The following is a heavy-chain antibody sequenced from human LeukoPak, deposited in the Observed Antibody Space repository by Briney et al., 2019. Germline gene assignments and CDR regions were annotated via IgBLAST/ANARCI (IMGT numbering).Heavy chain of an antibody. CDR3: ARGYSSSWYDSDNWFDP. V-gene: IGHV1-69*05. CDR2: IIPIFGTA. Sequence: SVKVSCKASGGTFSSHAISWVRQAPGQGLEWMGRIIPIFGTANYAQKFQGRVTITTDESTSTAYMELSSLRSEDTAVYYCARGYSSSWYDSDNWFDPWGQGTLVTVSS. J-gene: IGHJ5*02. D-gene: IGHD6-13*01. CDR1: GGTFSSHA.